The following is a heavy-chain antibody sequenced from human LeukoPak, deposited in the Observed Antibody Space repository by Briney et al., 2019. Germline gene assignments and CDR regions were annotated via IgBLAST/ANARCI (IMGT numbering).Heavy chain of an antibody. CDR1: GYSFTSYW. CDR2: IYPGDSDT. V-gene: IGHV5-51*01. Sequence: GESLKISCKGSGYSFTSYWIGWARQMPGKGLEWMGIIYPGDSDTRYSPSFQGQVTISADKSISTAYLQWSSLKASDTAMYYCARQYYYDSSGYYLDYWGQGTLVTVSS. D-gene: IGHD3-22*01. J-gene: IGHJ4*02. CDR3: ARQYYYDSSGYYLDY.